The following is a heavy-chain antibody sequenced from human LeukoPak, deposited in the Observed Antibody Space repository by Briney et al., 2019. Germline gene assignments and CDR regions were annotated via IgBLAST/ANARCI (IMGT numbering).Heavy chain of an antibody. J-gene: IGHJ4*02. V-gene: IGHV3-23*01. Sequence: PGASLRLSCAASGFTFSSYAMSWVRQAPGEGLEWVSAIRGSGGSTYYADSVKGRFTISRDNSKNTLYLQMNSLRAEDTAVYYCAKVWSGSPPTDYWGQGTLVTVSS. CDR1: GFTFSSYA. CDR2: IRGSGGST. CDR3: AKVWSGSPPTDY. D-gene: IGHD3-3*01.